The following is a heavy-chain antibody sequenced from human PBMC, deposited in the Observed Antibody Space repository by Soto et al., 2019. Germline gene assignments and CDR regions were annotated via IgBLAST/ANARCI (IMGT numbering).Heavy chain of an antibody. J-gene: IGHJ4*02. CDR1: GGTLRSHV. CDR2: IIPILVTA. V-gene: IGHV1-69*13. CDR3: ASNYDILTAYCRC. D-gene: IGHD3-9*01. Sequence: SVKVSCKASGGTLRSHVLTWVRQAPGQELEWMEGIIPILVTANYAQKFQGRLTITADESTSTAYMELSSLRSEDTAVYYFASNYDILTAYCRCWGQGTLVTVSS.